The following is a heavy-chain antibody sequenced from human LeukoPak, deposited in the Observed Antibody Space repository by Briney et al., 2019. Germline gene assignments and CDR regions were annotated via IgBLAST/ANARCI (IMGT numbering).Heavy chain of an antibody. V-gene: IGHV4-39*07. CDR2: IYYSGST. J-gene: IGHJ5*02. CDR3: ARGGSGRNNWLDP. CDR1: GGSISSSSYY. Sequence: SETLSLTCTVSGGSISSSSYYWGWIRQPPGKGLEWIGSIYYSGSTYYNPSLKSRVTISVDTSKNQFSLKLSSVTAADTAVYYCARGGSGRNNWLDPWGQGTLVTVSS. D-gene: IGHD3-10*01.